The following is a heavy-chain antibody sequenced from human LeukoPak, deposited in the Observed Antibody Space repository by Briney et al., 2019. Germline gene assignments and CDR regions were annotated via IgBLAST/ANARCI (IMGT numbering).Heavy chain of an antibody. V-gene: IGHV3-7*01. Sequence: GGSLRLSCAASGFTFSSYWMSWVRQAPGKGLEWVANIRQDGSDKYYVDSVKGQFTISRDNAKNSLYLQMNSLRAEDTAVYYCARDEGSLVRGVTMNWFDPWGQGTLVTVSS. CDR2: IRQDGSDK. CDR1: GFTFSSYW. CDR3: ARDEGSLVRGVTMNWFDP. J-gene: IGHJ5*02. D-gene: IGHD3-10*01.